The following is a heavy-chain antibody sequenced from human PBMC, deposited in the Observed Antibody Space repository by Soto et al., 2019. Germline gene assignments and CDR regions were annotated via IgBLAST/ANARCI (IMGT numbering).Heavy chain of an antibody. CDR2: INHSGST. CDR3: ARVDSSSWYDYYYYYGTDV. D-gene: IGHD6-13*01. V-gene: IGHV4-34*01. CDR1: GGSFSGYY. J-gene: IGHJ6*02. Sequence: QVQLQQWGAGLLKPSETLSLTCAVYGGSFSGYYWSWIRQPPGKGLEWIGEINHSGSTNYNPSLKSRVTISVDTSKNQFSLKLSSVTAADTAVYYCARVDSSSWYDYYYYYGTDVWGQGTTVTVSS.